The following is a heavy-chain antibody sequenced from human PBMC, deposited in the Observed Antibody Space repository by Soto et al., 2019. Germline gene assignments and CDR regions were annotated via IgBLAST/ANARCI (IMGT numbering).Heavy chain of an antibody. CDR1: GYTFTSYG. V-gene: IGHV1-18*01. Sequence: ASVKVSCKASGYTFTSYGISWVRQAPGQGLEWMGWISAYNGNTNYAQKLQGRVTMTTDTSTSTAYMELRSLRSDDTAVYYCGRGGGSSTTCSYSYYYTRDVGGKGPTVPVS. CDR3: GRGGGSSTTCSYSYYYTRDV. J-gene: IGHJ6*03. D-gene: IGHD2-2*01. CDR2: ISAYNGNT.